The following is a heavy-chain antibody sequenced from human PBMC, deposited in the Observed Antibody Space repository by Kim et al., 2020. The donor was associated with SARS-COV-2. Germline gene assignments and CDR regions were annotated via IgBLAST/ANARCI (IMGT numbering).Heavy chain of an antibody. CDR3: VREGNQNGMDV. CDR2: NNPNSGGT. V-gene: IGHV1-2*06. Sequence: ASVKVSCKASGYNFTGYYMHWVRQAPGQGLEWMGRNNPNSGGTNCAQKFQDRVTMTRDTSISTAYMELSSLRSDDTAVYYCVREGNQNGMDVWGQGTTVTVSS. D-gene: IGHD1-1*01. J-gene: IGHJ6*02. CDR1: GYNFTGYY.